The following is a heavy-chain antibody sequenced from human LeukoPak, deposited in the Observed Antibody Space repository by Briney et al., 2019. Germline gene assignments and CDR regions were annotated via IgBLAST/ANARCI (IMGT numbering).Heavy chain of an antibody. CDR3: ARASWVSSTDAVR. CDR2: LRGNGET. Sequence: GGSLRLSCAASGLSFSTFAMSWVRQGPARGLEWVSSLRGNGETFYAESVKGRFTLSSDISRNTVYLHLNNLKVEDTAMYYRARASWVSSTDAVRWGQGTLVTVSS. V-gene: IGHV3-23*01. CDR1: GLSFSTFA. J-gene: IGHJ4*02. D-gene: IGHD3-16*01.